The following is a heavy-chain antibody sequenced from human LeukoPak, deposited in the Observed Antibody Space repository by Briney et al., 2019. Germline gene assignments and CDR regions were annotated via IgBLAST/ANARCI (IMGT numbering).Heavy chain of an antibody. CDR3: TRTWWTEACSSSSCLTPDFDY. D-gene: IGHD2-2*01. V-gene: IGHV1-2*06. CDR1: GYTFINYQ. Sequence: ASVTVSCRTSGYTFINYQIHWVRQAPDQGLEWMGRISSNSGATVFAQKFQGRVTMTRDTSINTVYMELSSLEFDDTAVYYCTRTWWTEACSSSSCLTPDFDYWGQGTPVTVSS. J-gene: IGHJ4*02. CDR2: ISSNSGAT.